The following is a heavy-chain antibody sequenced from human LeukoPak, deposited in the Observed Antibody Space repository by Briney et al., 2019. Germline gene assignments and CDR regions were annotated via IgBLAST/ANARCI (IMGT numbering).Heavy chain of an antibody. CDR3: AKENRRIAATHYDY. CDR1: GFTFSSYA. CDR2: ISGSGGST. V-gene: IGHV3-23*01. D-gene: IGHD6-13*01. J-gene: IGHJ4*02. Sequence: PGGSLRLSCAASGFTFSSYAMSWVRQAPGKGLEWVSAISGSGGSTYYADSVKGRFTISRDNSKNTLYLQTNSLRAGDTAVYYCAKENRRIAATHYDYWGQGTLVTVSS.